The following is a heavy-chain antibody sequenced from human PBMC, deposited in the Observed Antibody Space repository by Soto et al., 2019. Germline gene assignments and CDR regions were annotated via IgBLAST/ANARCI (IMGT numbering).Heavy chain of an antibody. Sequence: EIQLVESGGGLVQPGGSLRLSCEASGFRFSCCWMSWVRQAPGKGLELVANIKEDGSERYHVDSVKGRFTISRDNAKSSLYLQMNGLRDEDTAVYYCVKGGTNFDSWGQGTLVTVSS. V-gene: IGHV3-7*03. D-gene: IGHD2-8*01. J-gene: IGHJ5*01. CDR3: VKGGTNFDS. CDR1: GFRFSCCW. CDR2: IKEDGSER.